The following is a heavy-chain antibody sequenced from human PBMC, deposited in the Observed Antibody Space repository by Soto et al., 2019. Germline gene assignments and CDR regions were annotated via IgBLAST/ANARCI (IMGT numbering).Heavy chain of an antibody. CDR1: GYSFTSYW. D-gene: IGHD1-26*01. CDR2: IDPSDSYT. J-gene: IGHJ4*02. CDR3: ALCSSFANFFDY. Sequence: GESLTISCKGSGYSFTSYWISWVRQMPGKGLEWMGRIDPSDSYTNYSPSFQGQVTISADKSIRTAYLQWSSLRASDTAMYYCALCSSFANFFDYWGQGTLVTVSS. V-gene: IGHV5-10-1*04.